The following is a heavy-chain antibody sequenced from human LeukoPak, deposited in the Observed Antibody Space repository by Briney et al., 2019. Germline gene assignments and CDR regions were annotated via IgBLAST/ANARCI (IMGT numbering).Heavy chain of an antibody. CDR1: GFTFSSYA. V-gene: IGHV3-30-3*01. D-gene: IGHD4-11*01. CDR2: TSYDGSNK. CDR3: ARDLTVTDYYYYGMDV. Sequence: GGSLRLPCAASGFTFSSYAMHWVRQAPGKGLEWVAVTSYDGSNKYYADSVKGRFTISRDNSKNTLYLQMNSLRTEDTAVYYCARDLTVTDYYYYGMDVWGQGTTVTVSS. J-gene: IGHJ6*02.